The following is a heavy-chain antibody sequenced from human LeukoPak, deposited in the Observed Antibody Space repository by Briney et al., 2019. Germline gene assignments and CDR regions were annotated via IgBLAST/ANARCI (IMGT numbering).Heavy chain of an antibody. Sequence: PSETLSLTCAVSGGSISSYYWSWIRQPPGKGLEWIGYIYYSGSTNYNPSLKSRVTISVDTSKNQFSLKLSSVTAAVTAVYYCARDRVDYYDSSGYYYGWFDPWGQGTLVTVSS. V-gene: IGHV4-59*01. CDR3: ARDRVDYYDSSGYYYGWFDP. CDR2: IYYSGST. CDR1: GGSISSYY. D-gene: IGHD3-22*01. J-gene: IGHJ5*02.